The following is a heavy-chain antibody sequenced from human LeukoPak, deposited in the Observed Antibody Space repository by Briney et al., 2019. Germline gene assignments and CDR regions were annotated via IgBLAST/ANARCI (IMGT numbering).Heavy chain of an antibody. CDR2: ISSSGSTI. CDR3: ARVDYYDSSGSVDY. Sequence: GGSLRLSSAASGFTFSSYELNWVRQAPGKGLEWVSYISSSGSTIYYADSVKGRFTISRDNAKNSLYLQMNSLRAEDTAVYYCARVDYYDSSGSVDYWGQGTLVTVSS. D-gene: IGHD3-22*01. CDR1: GFTFSSYE. J-gene: IGHJ4*02. V-gene: IGHV3-48*03.